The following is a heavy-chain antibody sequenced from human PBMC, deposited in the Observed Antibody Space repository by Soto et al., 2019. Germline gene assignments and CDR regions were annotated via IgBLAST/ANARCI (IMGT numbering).Heavy chain of an antibody. V-gene: IGHV3-30*18. CDR3: ANDTSGPNGDIYYGLDA. Sequence: QVQMVESGGGVVQPGRSLRLSCVASGYTFSSYAVHWVRQAPGKGLEWVAVISFDENSKSYADFAKGRFTVSRDDSKNTLYLQMNSLKIEDTAVYYCANDTSGPNGDIYYGLDAWGQGTTVTVSS. CDR2: ISFDENSK. D-gene: IGHD4-17*01. J-gene: IGHJ6*02. CDR1: GYTFSSYA.